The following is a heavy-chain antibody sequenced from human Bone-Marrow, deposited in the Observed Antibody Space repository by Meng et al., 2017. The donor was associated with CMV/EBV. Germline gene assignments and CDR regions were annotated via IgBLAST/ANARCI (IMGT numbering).Heavy chain of an antibody. CDR1: CGSISSSSYY. D-gene: IGHD6-13*01. J-gene: IGHJ4*02. CDR2: IYYSGST. Sequence: CTVSCGSISSSSYYWGWIRQPPGKGLEWIGSIYYSGSTYYNPSLKSRVTISVDTSKNQFSLKLSSVTAADTAVYYCARTPNAGTVDYWGQGTLVTVSS. V-gene: IGHV4-39*07. CDR3: ARTPNAGTVDY.